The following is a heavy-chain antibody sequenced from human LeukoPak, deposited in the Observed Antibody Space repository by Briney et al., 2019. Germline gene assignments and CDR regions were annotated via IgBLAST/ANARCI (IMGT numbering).Heavy chain of an antibody. Sequence: ASVKVSCKASGYTFTSYGISWVRRAPGRGLEWMGWISAYNGNTNYAQKLQGRVTMTTDTSTSTAYMELRSLRSDDTAVYYCARDLYYDSSGYYYGDYYYGMDVWGQGTTVTVSS. V-gene: IGHV1-18*01. CDR3: ARDLYYDSSGYYYGDYYYGMDV. CDR2: ISAYNGNT. D-gene: IGHD3-22*01. CDR1: GYTFTSYG. J-gene: IGHJ6*02.